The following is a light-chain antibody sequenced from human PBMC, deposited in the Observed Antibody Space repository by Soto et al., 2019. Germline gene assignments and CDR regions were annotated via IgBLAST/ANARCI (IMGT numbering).Light chain of an antibody. CDR2: DVS. CDR1: KNDIGVYDF. V-gene: IGLV2-11*01. J-gene: IGLJ3*02. CDR3: CSYAGSYTWV. Sequence: QSALTQPPSASGSPGQSVTISCTGTKNDIGVYDFVSWYQQHPGKAPKLMIYDVSKRPSGVPDRFSGSKSGNTASLTISGLQAEDEADYYCCSYAGSYTWVFGGGTKVTVL.